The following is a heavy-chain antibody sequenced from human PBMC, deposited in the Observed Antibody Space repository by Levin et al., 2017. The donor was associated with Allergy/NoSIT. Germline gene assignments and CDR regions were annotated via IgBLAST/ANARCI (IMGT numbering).Heavy chain of an antibody. J-gene: IGHJ6*02. CDR2: MSYDGSIE. Sequence: PGGSLRLSCAASGFTFSSYAMHWVRQAPGKGLEWVAVMSYDGSIEFYADSVKGRFTISRDNSRYALYLQMNSLRTEDTAVYYCATGDMVRTSHYYDMGVWGQGTTVTVSS. CDR1: GFTFSSYA. CDR3: ATGDMVRTSHYYDMGV. D-gene: IGHD3-10*01. V-gene: IGHV3-30-3*01.